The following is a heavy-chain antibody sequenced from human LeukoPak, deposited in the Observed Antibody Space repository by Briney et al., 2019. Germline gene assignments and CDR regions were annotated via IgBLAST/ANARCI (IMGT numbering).Heavy chain of an antibody. Sequence: QLGGSLRLSCAASGFTFSSYGMHWVRQAPGKGLEWVAVISYDGSNKYYADSVKGRFTISRDNSKNTLYLQMNSLRAEDTAVYYCAKDPGGDSSGWLGFDYWGQGTLVTVSS. D-gene: IGHD6-19*01. CDR2: ISYDGSNK. CDR1: GFTFSSYG. J-gene: IGHJ4*02. V-gene: IGHV3-30*18. CDR3: AKDPGGDSSGWLGFDY.